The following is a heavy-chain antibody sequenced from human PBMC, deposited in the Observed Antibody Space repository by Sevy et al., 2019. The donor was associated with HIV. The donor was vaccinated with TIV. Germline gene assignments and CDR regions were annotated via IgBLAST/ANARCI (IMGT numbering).Heavy chain of an antibody. J-gene: IGHJ4*02. V-gene: IGHV3-21*01. CDR1: GFTFSSYS. CDR2: ISSSSSYI. CDR3: ASLTTDIVVVPAAIQGI. D-gene: IGHD2-2*02. Sequence: GGSLRLSCAASGFTFSSYSMNWVRQAPGKGLEWVSSISSSSSYIYYADSVKGRFTISRDNTKNSLYLQMNSLRADDTAVYYCASLTTDIVVVPAAIQGIWGQGTLVTVS.